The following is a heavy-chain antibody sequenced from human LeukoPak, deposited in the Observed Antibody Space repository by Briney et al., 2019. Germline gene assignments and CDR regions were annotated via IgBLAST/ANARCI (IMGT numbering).Heavy chain of an antibody. CDR3: ARWRMTTVTTSKRKPNYYYYYMDV. J-gene: IGHJ6*03. D-gene: IGHD4-11*01. V-gene: IGHV4-59*01. CDR1: GGSISSYY. Sequence: SETLSLTCTVSGGSISSYYWSWIRQPPGKGLEWIGYIYYSGSTNYNPSLKSRVTISVDTSKNQFSLKLSSVTAADTAVYYCARWRMTTVTTSKRKPNYYYYYMDVWGKGTTVTVSS. CDR2: IYYSGST.